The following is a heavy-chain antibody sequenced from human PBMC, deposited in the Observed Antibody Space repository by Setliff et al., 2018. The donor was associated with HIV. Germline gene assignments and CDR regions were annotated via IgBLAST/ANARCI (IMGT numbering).Heavy chain of an antibody. CDR2: IYTSGIT. CDR3: ARGTAMVIGDY. V-gene: IGHV4-4*07. Sequence: SETLSLTCIVSGGSISDYYWSWIRQPAGKGLEWIGRIYTSGITNYNPSLKSRVTISVDTSKNQFSLKLSSVTAADTAVYYCARGTAMVIGDYWGQGTLVTVSS. J-gene: IGHJ4*02. CDR1: GGSISDYY. D-gene: IGHD5-18*01.